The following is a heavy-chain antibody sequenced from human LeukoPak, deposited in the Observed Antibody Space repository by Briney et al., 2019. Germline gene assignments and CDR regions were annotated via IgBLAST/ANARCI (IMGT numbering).Heavy chain of an antibody. D-gene: IGHD6-19*01. CDR2: ISWNSGSI. V-gene: IGHV3-9*01. Sequence: GRSLRLSCAASGFTFDDYAMHWVRQAPGKGLEWVSGISWNSGSIGYADSVKGRFTISRDNAKNSLYLQMSSLRAEDTALYYCAKVRGQYSSGWYDSAFDIWGQGTMVTVSS. CDR3: AKVRGQYSSGWYDSAFDI. J-gene: IGHJ3*02. CDR1: GFTFDDYA.